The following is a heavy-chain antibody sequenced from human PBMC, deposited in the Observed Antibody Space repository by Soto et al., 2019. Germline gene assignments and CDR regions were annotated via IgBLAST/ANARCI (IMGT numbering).Heavy chain of an antibody. CDR1: GFTFSSYS. V-gene: IGHV3-21*01. Sequence: EVQLVESGGGLVKPGGSLRLSCAASGFTFSSYSMNWVRQAPGKGLEWVSSISSSSSYIYYADSVKGRFTISRDNAKNSVYRQMNSLRAEDTAVYYCARDQPGYSYGYGLGYWGQGTLVTVSS. D-gene: IGHD5-18*01. CDR2: ISSSSSYI. J-gene: IGHJ4*02. CDR3: ARDQPGYSYGYGLGY.